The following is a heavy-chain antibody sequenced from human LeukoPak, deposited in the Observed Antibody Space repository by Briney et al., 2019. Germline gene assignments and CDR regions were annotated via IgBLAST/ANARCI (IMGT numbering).Heavy chain of an antibody. CDR2: IYTSGST. CDR3: ATQGMVYYDSSVLVDY. CDR1: GGSLSSYY. D-gene: IGHD3-22*01. V-gene: IGHV4-4*07. Sequence: PSETLSLTCTVSGGSLSSYYWSWIRQPAGKGLEWIGRIYTSGSTNYNPSLTSQVTMSVDTSKNPFSRKLSSVTAADTAVYYCATQGMVYYDSSVLVDYWGQGTLVTVSS. J-gene: IGHJ4*02.